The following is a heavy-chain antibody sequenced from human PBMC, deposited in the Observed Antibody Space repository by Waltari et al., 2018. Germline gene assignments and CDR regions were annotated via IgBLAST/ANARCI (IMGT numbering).Heavy chain of an antibody. V-gene: IGHV1-3*01. CDR3: ARMDGRSSGWDYYYYGMDV. J-gene: IGHJ6*02. CDR2: INAGNGNT. CDR1: GYTFTSYA. D-gene: IGHD6-19*01. Sequence: QVQLVQSGAEVKKPGASVKVSCKASGYTFTSYAMHWVRQAPGQRLEWMGWINAGNGNTKYSQKFQGRVTITRDTSASTAYMELSSLRSEDTAVYYCARMDGRSSGWDYYYYGMDVWGQGTTVTVSS.